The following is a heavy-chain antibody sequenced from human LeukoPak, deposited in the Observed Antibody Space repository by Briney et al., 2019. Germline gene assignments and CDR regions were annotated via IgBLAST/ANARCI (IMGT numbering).Heavy chain of an antibody. J-gene: IGHJ4*02. CDR1: GFTFSDYY. CDR3: ASDPWGARSSLDY. Sequence: KPGGSLRLSCAASGFTFSDYYMSWIRQAPGKGLEWVSYISSSGSSIYYADSVKGRFTISRDNAKKSLYLQMNSLRTEDTAMYYCASDPWGARSSLDYWGQGTLVTVSS. D-gene: IGHD1-26*01. V-gene: IGHV3-11*04. CDR2: ISSSGSSI.